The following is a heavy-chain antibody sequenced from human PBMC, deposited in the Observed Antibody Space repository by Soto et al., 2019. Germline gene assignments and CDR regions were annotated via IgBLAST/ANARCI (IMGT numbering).Heavy chain of an antibody. V-gene: IGHV3-66*01. J-gene: IGHJ4*02. D-gene: IGHD3-10*01. CDR3: AREIGGGPEARHRYLDY. Sequence: GGSLRLSCAASGFTVSSNYMSWVRQAPGKGLEWVSVIYSGGSTYYADSVKGRFTISRDNSKNTLYLQMNSLRAEDTAVYYCAREIGGGPEARHRYLDYWGQGTLVTVSS. CDR2: IYSGGST. CDR1: GFTVSSNY.